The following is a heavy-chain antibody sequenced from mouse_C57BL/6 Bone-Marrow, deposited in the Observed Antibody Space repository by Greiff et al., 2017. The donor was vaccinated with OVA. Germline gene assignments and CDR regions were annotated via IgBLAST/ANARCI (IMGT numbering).Heavy chain of an antibody. CDR3: ARRGFDYDGPHYYFDY. Sequence: QVQLQQSGAELVRPGTSVKMSCKASGYTFTNYWIGWAKQRPGHGLEWIGDIYPGGGYTNYNEKFKGKATLTADKSSSTAYMQFSSMTSEDSASYYCARRGFDYDGPHYYFDYWGQGTTLTVSS. J-gene: IGHJ2*01. V-gene: IGHV1-63*01. D-gene: IGHD2-4*01. CDR1: GYTFTNYW. CDR2: IYPGGGYT.